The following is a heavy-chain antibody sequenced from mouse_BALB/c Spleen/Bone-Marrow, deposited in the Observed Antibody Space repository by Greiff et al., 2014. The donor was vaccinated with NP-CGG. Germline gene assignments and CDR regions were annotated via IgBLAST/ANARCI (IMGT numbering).Heavy chain of an antibody. Sequence: QVQLQQPGPELARPGESVKISCKGSGYTFTDYAMHWVKQSHAKSLEWIGVITTYSDNAKYNQKFKGKATMTVDKSSSTAYLELARLTSEDSDIYYCARGGTGPFPYWGQGTLVTVSA. CDR1: GYTFTDYA. CDR2: ITTYSDNA. CDR3: ARGGTGPFPY. D-gene: IGHD3-3*01. V-gene: IGHV1-67*01. J-gene: IGHJ3*01.